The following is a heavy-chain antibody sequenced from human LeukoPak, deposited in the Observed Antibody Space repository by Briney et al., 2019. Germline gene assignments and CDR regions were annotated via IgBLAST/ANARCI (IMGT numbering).Heavy chain of an antibody. CDR1: GFTFSGFS. V-gene: IGHV3-7*01. Sequence: GGSLRLSCADSGFTFSGFSMSWVRQSPTKGLEWVANIKQDGSERYYVDSVKGRFTISRDNAKNSLSLQMNNLRVEDTAVYYCARAGSHWHYVYWGQGTVVAVSS. J-gene: IGHJ4*02. CDR3: ARAGSHWHYVY. CDR2: IKQDGSER. D-gene: IGHD3-10*01.